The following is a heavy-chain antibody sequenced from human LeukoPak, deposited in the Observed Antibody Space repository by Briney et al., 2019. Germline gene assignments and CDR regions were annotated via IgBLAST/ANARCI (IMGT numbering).Heavy chain of an antibody. J-gene: IGHJ4*02. V-gene: IGHV3-15*01. CDR2: IKSKTDGGTT. CDR1: GFTSGDYA. CDR3: TTYSSSGFDY. Sequence: GGSLRLSCTASGFTSGDYAMSWVRQAPGKGLEWVGRIKSKTDGGTTDYAAPVKGRFTISRDDSRNTLYLQMNSLKTEDTAVYYCTTYSSSGFDYWGQGTLVTVSS. D-gene: IGHD6-6*01.